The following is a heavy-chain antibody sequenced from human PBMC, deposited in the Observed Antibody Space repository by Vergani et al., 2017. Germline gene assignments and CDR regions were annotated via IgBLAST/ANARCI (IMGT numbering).Heavy chain of an antibody. CDR1: GFTSSYYG. D-gene: IGHD1-1*01. CDR3: ATKSCGTPGCQIGDFRE. CDR2: ISYDGTQK. J-gene: IGHJ1*01. V-gene: IGHV3-30*03. Sequence: QVHLVESGGGVVQPGRSLRLSCVVSGFTSSYYGMHWVRQAPGKGLEWVAVISYDGTQKYYADSVKGRFTISRDNSKSTLYLQMNSLRTEDTGVYYCATKSCGTPGCQIGDFREWGQGTLVTVSS.